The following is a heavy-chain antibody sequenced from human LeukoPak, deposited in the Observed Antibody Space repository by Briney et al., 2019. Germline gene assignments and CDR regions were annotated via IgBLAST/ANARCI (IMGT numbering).Heavy chain of an antibody. D-gene: IGHD3-10*01. CDR2: IYYSGST. CDR1: GGSISSGGYY. V-gene: IGHV4-31*03. J-gene: IGHJ4*02. Sequence: SQTLSLTCTVSGGSISSGGYYWSWIRQHPGKGLEWIGYIYYSGSTYYNPSLKSRVTISVDTSKNQFSLKLSSVIAADTAVYYCARVWSFLVDYWGQGTLVTVSS. CDR3: ARVWSFLVDY.